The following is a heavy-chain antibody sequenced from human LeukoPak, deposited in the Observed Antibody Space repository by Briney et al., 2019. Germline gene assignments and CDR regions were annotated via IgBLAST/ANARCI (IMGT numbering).Heavy chain of an antibody. CDR3: AKGRILKGEVAGIGDFDL. CDR2: IIPIFGTT. V-gene: IGHV1-69*06. J-gene: IGHJ4*02. D-gene: IGHD6-19*01. Sequence: SVKVSCKASGGTFTTYTISWVRQAPGHGLEWTGAIIPIFGTTHYAQKFQGRVTITADKYTATAYMEMRSLRSEDTAVYYCAKGRILKGEVAGIGDFDLWGQGTLVTVSS. CDR1: GGTFTTYT.